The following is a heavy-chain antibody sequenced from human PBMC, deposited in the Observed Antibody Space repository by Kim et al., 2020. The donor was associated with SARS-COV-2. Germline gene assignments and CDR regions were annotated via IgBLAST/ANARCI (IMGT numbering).Heavy chain of an antibody. J-gene: IGHJ4*02. Sequence: GGSLRLSCAASGFTFSDYYMSWIRQAPGKGLEWVSYISSSNSYTNYADSVKGRFTISRDNAKNSLYLEMNSLRAEDTAVYYCARVCRGSSSWYYFDYWGQGILVTVSS. D-gene: IGHD6-13*01. CDR2: ISSSNSYT. CDR3: ARVCRGSSSWYYFDY. CDR1: GFTFSDYY. V-gene: IGHV3-11*05.